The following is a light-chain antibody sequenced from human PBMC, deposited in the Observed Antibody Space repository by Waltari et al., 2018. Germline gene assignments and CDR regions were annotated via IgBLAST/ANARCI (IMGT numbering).Light chain of an antibody. CDR1: SSDVGRSNY. CDR3: SSYAGSRSYV. J-gene: IGLJ1*01. Sequence: QSALTQPPSASGSPGQSVTISCTGTSSDVGRSNYSSWYQQHPGKAPKLMIYEVSKRPSGVPDRFSGSKSGNTASLTVSGLQAEDEADYYCSSYAGSRSYVFGTGTKVTVL. V-gene: IGLV2-8*01. CDR2: EVS.